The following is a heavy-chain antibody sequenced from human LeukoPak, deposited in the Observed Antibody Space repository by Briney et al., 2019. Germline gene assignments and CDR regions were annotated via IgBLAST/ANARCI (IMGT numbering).Heavy chain of an antibody. V-gene: IGHV4-31*03. CDR3: ARSPPTYYYDSSGSWYFDY. Sequence: PSETLSLTCTVSGGSISSGGYYWSWIRQHPGKGLEWIGYIYYSGSTYYNPSLKSRVTISVDTSKNQFSLKLSSVTAADTAVYYCARSPPTYYYDSSGSWYFDYWGQGTLVTVSS. CDR1: GGSISSGGYY. D-gene: IGHD3-22*01. CDR2: IYYSGST. J-gene: IGHJ4*02.